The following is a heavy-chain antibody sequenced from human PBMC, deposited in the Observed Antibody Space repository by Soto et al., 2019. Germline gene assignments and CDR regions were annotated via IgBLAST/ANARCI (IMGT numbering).Heavy chain of an antibody. D-gene: IGHD3-9*01. Sequence: QITLKESGPTLVKPTQTLTLTCTFSGFSLSTSGVGVGWIRQPPGKALEWLALIYWDDNKRYSPSLKTRLTITKDTSKNQVVLTMTNMDPVDTAPYYCAHREVLTDLDCWGQGTLVTVSS. CDR1: GFSLSTSGVG. CDR3: AHREVLTDLDC. V-gene: IGHV2-5*02. CDR2: IYWDDNK. J-gene: IGHJ4*02.